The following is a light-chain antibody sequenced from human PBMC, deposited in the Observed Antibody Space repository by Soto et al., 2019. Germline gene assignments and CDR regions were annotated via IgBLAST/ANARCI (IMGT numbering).Light chain of an antibody. V-gene: IGLV2-8*01. Sequence: QSALTQPPSASGSPGQSVTISCTGTSSDIGGYNYISWYQQHPGKAPKLMIYDVSKRRSGVPDRFSAYKSGNTASLTVSVLQADDEADYYCASYAVSNVVFGGGTKLTV. CDR2: DVS. J-gene: IGLJ2*01. CDR1: SSDIGGYNY. CDR3: ASYAVSNVV.